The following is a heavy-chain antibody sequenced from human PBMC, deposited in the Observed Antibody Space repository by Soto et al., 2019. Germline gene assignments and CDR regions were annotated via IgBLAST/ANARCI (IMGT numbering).Heavy chain of an antibody. Sequence: SLKVSCKASGGTFSSYTISWVRQAPGQGLEWMGRIIPILGIANYAQKFQGRVTITADKSTSTAYMELSSLRSEDTAVYYCARVDYGGRAFDIWGQGTMVTVSS. CDR2: IIPILGIA. J-gene: IGHJ3*02. V-gene: IGHV1-69*02. CDR1: GGTFSSYT. CDR3: ARVDYGGRAFDI. D-gene: IGHD4-17*01.